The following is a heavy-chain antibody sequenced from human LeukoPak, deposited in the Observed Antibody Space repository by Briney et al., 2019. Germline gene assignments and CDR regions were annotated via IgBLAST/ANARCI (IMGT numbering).Heavy chain of an antibody. CDR3: AREGPRGNSQFDY. Sequence: PGGSLRLSSAASGFTFSNYGMHWVRQVPGKGLEWVALIWYDGSNKYYTDSVKGRLTISRDNSKDTLFLQMNSLRVEDTAVYYCAREGPRGNSQFDYWGQGTLVTVSP. CDR1: GFTFSNYG. J-gene: IGHJ4*02. V-gene: IGHV3-33*01. D-gene: IGHD2/OR15-2a*01. CDR2: IWYDGSNK.